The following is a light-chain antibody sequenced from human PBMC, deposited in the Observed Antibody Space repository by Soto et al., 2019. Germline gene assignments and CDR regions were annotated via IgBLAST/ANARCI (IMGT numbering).Light chain of an antibody. CDR3: QKYDNAPLT. J-gene: IGKJ4*01. V-gene: IGKV1-27*01. CDR2: AAS. CDR1: QAISNY. Sequence: DIQMTQSPSSLSASVGDRVTIACRASQAISNYLAWYQQKPWKVPKLLIYAASSLQSGVPPRFSGSGSGTDFTLTISSLQPEDVATYYCQKYDNAPLTFGEGTKVEIK.